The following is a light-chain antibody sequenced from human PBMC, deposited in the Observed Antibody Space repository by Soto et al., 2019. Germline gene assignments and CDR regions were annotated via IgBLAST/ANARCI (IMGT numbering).Light chain of an antibody. CDR3: QVWDRESEHYV. CDR1: NIGSKS. V-gene: IGLV3-21*02. Sequence: SYELTPPPSVSVAPGQTARIPCGGTNIGSKSVRWYQQRPGQAPVMVVYDDSDRPSGIPERFSGSNSGDTATLSISRVEAGDEADYYCQVWDRESEHYVFGTGTKVTVL. CDR2: DDS. J-gene: IGLJ1*01.